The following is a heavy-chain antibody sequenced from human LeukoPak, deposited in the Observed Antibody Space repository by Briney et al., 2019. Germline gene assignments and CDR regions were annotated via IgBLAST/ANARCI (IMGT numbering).Heavy chain of an antibody. CDR1: GFTFSSYS. CDR3: ARMSGSYLVWSDY. V-gene: IGHV3-21*01. CDR2: ISSSSSYI. J-gene: IGHJ4*02. Sequence: GGSLRLSCAASGFTFSSYSMNWVRQAPGKGLEWVSSISSSSSYIYYADSVKGRFTISRDNAKNSPYLQMNSLRAEDTAVYYCARMSGSYLVWSDYWGQGTLVTVSS. D-gene: IGHD1-26*01.